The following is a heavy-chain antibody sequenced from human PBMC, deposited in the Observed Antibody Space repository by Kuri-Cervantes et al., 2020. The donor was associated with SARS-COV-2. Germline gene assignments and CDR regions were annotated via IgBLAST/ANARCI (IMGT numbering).Heavy chain of an antibody. V-gene: IGHV3-21*01. CDR3: ARGVGYGDYTFDY. Sequence: GGSLRLSCAASGFTLRSYSMNWVRQAPGKGLEWVSFISSSSSYIYYADSVKGRFTISRDNAKNSLYLQMNSLKAEDTAVYYCARGVGYGDYTFDYWGQGTLVTVSS. J-gene: IGHJ4*02. D-gene: IGHD4-17*01. CDR1: GFTLRSYS. CDR2: ISSSSSYI.